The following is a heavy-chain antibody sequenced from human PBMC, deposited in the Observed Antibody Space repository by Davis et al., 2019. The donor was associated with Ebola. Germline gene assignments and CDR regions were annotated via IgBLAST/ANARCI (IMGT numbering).Heavy chain of an antibody. V-gene: IGHV4-61*01. CDR2: IYYSGST. CDR3: ATRGRLNDDAFDI. CDR1: GGSISSSSYY. D-gene: IGHD1-1*01. Sequence: PSETLSLTCTVSGGSISSSSYYWSWIRQPPGKGLEWIGYIYYSGSTNYNPSLKSRVTISVDTSKNQFSLKLSSVTAADTAVYYCATRGRLNDDAFDIWGQGTMVTVSS. J-gene: IGHJ3*02.